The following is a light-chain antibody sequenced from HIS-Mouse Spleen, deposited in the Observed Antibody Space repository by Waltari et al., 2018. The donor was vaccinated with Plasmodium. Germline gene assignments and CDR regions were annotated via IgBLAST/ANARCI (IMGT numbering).Light chain of an antibody. CDR1: SSNIGSNY. CDR2: RNN. V-gene: IGLV1-47*01. CDR3: AAWDDSLSGPV. Sequence: QSVLTQPPSASGTPGQRVTISCSGSSSNIGSNYVYWYHQLPGTAPKLLIYRNNLRPSGVPARFSGPKSGTSASRAISGLRSEDEADYYCAAWDDSLSGPVFGGGTKLTVL. J-gene: IGLJ2*01.